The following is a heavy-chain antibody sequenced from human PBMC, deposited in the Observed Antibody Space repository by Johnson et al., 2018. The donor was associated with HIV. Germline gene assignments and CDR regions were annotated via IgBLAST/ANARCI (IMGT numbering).Heavy chain of an antibody. V-gene: IGHV3-72*01. D-gene: IGHD7-27*01. J-gene: IGHJ3*02. CDR3: ASSWGNAFDI. Sequence: MQLVESGGVVVQPGGSLRLSCAASGFTFDDYAMHWVRQAPGRGLEWVGRIRNKANSYTTEYAATVKGRFTISRDNPKNKLYLQINSLSAEDTAVYYCASSWGNAFDIWVQGTMVTVSS. CDR2: IRNKANSYTT. CDR1: GFTFDDYA.